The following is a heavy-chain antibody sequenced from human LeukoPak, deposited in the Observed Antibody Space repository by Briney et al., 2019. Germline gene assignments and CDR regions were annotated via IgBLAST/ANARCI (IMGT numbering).Heavy chain of an antibody. D-gene: IGHD6-13*01. CDR1: GFTFSNYG. CDR2: MRYDGSNN. Sequence: GGSLRLSCAASGFTFSNYGMHWVRQAPGKGLEWVAFMRYDGSNNYDADSVRGRFTISRDNSKNTLYLQMNSLRAEDTAVYYCAELIAAAGTPLYFQHWGQGTLVTVSS. V-gene: IGHV3-30*02. CDR3: AELIAAAGTPLYFQH. J-gene: IGHJ1*01.